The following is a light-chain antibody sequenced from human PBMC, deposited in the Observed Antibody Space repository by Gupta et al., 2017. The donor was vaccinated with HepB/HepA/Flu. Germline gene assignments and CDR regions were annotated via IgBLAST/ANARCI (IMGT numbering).Light chain of an antibody. CDR2: GAS. CDR1: QSVSSN. Sequence: EIVMTQSPATLSVSPGERATLPCRASQSVSSNLAWYQQKPGQAHRLLIYGASIRATGVPGRFSGRGYATDFTLTSSSRQYEDSAVYYGQQYKIWRTFGEGSKVEIK. V-gene: IGKV3-15*01. CDR3: QQYKIWRT. J-gene: IGKJ4*02.